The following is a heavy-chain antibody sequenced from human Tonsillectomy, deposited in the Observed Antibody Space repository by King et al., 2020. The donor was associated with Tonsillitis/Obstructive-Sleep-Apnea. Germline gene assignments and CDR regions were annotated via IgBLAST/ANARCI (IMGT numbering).Heavy chain of an antibody. CDR2: IWYDGSNK. CDR1: GFTFSRYG. D-gene: IGHD2-2*03. CDR3: ARDGYCSSTSCQFDY. J-gene: IGHJ4*02. V-gene: IGHV3-33*01. Sequence: VQLVESGGGVVQPGRSLRLSCAASGFTFSRYGMHWVRQAPGKGLEWVAIIWYDGSNKYYADSVKGRFTISRDNSKNTLYLQMNSLRAEDTAVYYCARDGYCSSTSCQFDYGGQGTLVTVSA.